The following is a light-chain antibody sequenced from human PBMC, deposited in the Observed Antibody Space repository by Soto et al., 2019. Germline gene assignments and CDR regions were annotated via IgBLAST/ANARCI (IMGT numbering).Light chain of an antibody. CDR1: SSDVGGYNY. CDR3: SSYTSSSTLLYV. V-gene: IGLV2-14*01. CDR2: DVS. J-gene: IGLJ1*01. Sequence: QSALTQPASVSGSPGQSISISCTGTSSDVGGYNYVSWYQQHPGKAPKLMIYDVSNRPSGVSNRFSGSKSGNTASLTISGLQAEDEAEYYTSSYTSSSTLLYVFGTGTKLTVL.